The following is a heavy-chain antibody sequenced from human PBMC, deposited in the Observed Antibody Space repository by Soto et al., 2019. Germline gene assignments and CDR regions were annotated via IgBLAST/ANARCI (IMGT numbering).Heavy chain of an antibody. Sequence: EVQLLEFGGGLVQPGGSLRLSCAASGFTLKSYAMSWVRQAPGKGLEWVSAISGGGGSTYYADSVKGRFTISRDNSNNTLCLQVNSLRAEDTAVYYCAKGAANWGSRGYYFDYWGQGTVVTASS. V-gene: IGHV3-23*01. CDR3: AKGAANWGSRGYYFDY. CDR2: ISGGGGST. D-gene: IGHD7-27*01. J-gene: IGHJ4*02. CDR1: GFTLKSYA.